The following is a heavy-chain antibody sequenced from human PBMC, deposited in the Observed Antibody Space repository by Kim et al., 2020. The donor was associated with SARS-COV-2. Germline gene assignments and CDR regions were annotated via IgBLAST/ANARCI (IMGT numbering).Heavy chain of an antibody. J-gene: IGHJ4*02. V-gene: IGHV1-69*01. CDR2: A. D-gene: IGHD5-18*01. CDR3: AREDTAMVFVY. Sequence: ANYAQEFQGRVTITADESTSTASMELSSLRSEDTAVYYCAREDTAMVFVYWGQGTLVTVSS.